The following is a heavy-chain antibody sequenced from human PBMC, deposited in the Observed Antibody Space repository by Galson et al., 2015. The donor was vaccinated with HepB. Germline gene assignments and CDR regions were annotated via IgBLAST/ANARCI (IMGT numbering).Heavy chain of an antibody. Sequence: SLRLSCAASGFTFSSYAMHWVRQAPGKGLEWVAVISYDGSNKYYADSVKGRFTISRDNSKNTLYLQMNSLRAEDTAVYYCASPISSYDFWSGYYTPCLDVWGKGTTVTVSS. CDR2: ISYDGSNK. CDR1: GFTFSSYA. CDR3: ASPISSYDFWSGYYTPCLDV. V-gene: IGHV3-30-3*01. J-gene: IGHJ6*04. D-gene: IGHD3-3*01.